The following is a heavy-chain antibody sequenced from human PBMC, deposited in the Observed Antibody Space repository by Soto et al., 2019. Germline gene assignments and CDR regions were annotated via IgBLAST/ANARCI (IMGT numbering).Heavy chain of an antibody. CDR3: ARIWARYYYYYMDV. D-gene: IGHD3-16*01. V-gene: IGHV4-31*03. CDR2: IYYSGST. CDR1: GGSISSGGYY. J-gene: IGHJ6*03. Sequence: SETLSLTCTVSGGSISSGGYYWSWIRQHPGKGLEWIGYIYYSGSTYYNPSLKSRVTISVDTSKNQFSLKLSSVTAADTAVYYCARIWARYYYYYMDVWGKGTTVTVSS.